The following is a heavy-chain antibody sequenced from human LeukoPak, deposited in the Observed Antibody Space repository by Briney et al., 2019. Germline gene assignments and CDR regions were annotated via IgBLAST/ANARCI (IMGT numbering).Heavy chain of an antibody. V-gene: IGHV4-59*01. CDR1: GGSISSYY. CDR2: IYYSGST. J-gene: IGHJ6*02. Sequence: PSETLSLTCTVSGGSISSYYWSWIRQPPGKGLEWIGYIYYSGSTNYNPSLKSRVTISVDTSKNQFSLKPSSVTAADTAVYYCARDRSEGGMDVWGQGTTVTVSS. CDR3: ARDRSEGGMDV.